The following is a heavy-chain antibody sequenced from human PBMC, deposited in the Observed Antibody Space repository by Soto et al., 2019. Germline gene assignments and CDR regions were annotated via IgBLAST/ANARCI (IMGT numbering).Heavy chain of an antibody. CDR3: AKAPVGTTVTTFDY. CDR2: ISGSGGST. CDR1: GFTFSDYV. V-gene: IGHV3-23*01. D-gene: IGHD4-17*01. J-gene: IGHJ4*02. Sequence: PGGSLRLSCVASGFTFSDYVMTWVRQAPGKGLEWVSAISGSGGSTYYADSVKGRFTISRDNSKNTLYLQMNSLRAEDTAVYYCAKAPVGTTVTTFDYWGQGTLVTVSS.